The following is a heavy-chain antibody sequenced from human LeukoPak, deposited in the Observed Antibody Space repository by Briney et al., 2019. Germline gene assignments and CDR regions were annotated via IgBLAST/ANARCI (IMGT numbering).Heavy chain of an antibody. Sequence: SETLSLTCTVSGGSISSYYWSWMRQPAGKGLEWIGRIYTSGSTNYNPSLKSRVTMSVDTSKNQFSLKLSSVTAADTAVYYCARVGLLDPTCGGDCYPDYYGMDVWGQGTTVTVSS. V-gene: IGHV4-4*07. CDR1: GGSISSYY. CDR3: ARVGLLDPTCGGDCYPDYYGMDV. J-gene: IGHJ6*02. CDR2: IYTSGST. D-gene: IGHD2-21*02.